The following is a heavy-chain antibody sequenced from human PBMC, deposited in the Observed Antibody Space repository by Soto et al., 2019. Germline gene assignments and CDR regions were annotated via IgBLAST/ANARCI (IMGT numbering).Heavy chain of an antibody. CDR2: ISAYNGNT. J-gene: IGHJ4*02. CDR1: GYTFTSYG. V-gene: IGHV1-18*04. D-gene: IGHD1-1*01. CDR3: ARDRRDWNYFDY. Sequence: ASVKVSCKASGYTFTSYGISWVRQAPGQGLEWMGWISAYNGNTNYAQKLQGRVTMTTDTSTSTAYMELRSLRPDDTAVYYRARDRRDWNYFDYWGQGTLVTVS.